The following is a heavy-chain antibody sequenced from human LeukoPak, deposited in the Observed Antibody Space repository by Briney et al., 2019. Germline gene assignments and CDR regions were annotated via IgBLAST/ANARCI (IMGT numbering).Heavy chain of an antibody. CDR3: ARETIAAAGDFDY. V-gene: IGHV4-61*01. CDR2: IYYSGST. CDR1: GGSVSSGSYY. Sequence: SETLSLTCTVSGGSVSSGSYYWSWIRQPPGKGLEWIGYIYYSGSTNYNPSLKSRVTISVDTSKNQFSLKLSSVTAADTAVYYCARETIAAAGDFDYWSQGTLVTVSS. D-gene: IGHD6-13*01. J-gene: IGHJ4*02.